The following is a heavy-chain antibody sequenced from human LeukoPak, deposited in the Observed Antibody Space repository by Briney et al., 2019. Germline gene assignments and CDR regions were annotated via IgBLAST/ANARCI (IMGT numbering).Heavy chain of an antibody. D-gene: IGHD5-24*01. CDR3: ARAAGGGYNSHFDY. V-gene: IGHV1-46*01. CDR2: INPSGGST. Sequence: GASVKVSCKASVYTFTSYYLHWVRQAPGQGLEWMGIINPSGGSTSYPQRFQGRVTMTRDTSTSTVYMELSSLTSEDTAVYYCARAAGGGYNSHFDYWGQGTLVTVSS. J-gene: IGHJ4*02. CDR1: VYTFTSYY.